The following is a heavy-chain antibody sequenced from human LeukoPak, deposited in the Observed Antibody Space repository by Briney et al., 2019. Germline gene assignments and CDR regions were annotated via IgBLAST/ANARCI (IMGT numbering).Heavy chain of an antibody. V-gene: IGHV3-23*01. CDR2: ISGSGGST. J-gene: IGHJ3*02. CDR1: EFTFSSYG. Sequence: PGGSLRLSCAASEFTFSSYGMSWVRQAPGRGLEWVSSISGSGGSTQYADSVQGRFAISRDNSKNVLYLQMNSLRAEDTAVYFCARDPNGDDIGTFDMWGRGTMVSVSS. D-gene: IGHD4-17*01. CDR3: ARDPNGDDIGTFDM.